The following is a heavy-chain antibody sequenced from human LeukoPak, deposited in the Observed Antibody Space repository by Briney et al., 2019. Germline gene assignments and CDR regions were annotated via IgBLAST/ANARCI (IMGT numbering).Heavy chain of an antibody. V-gene: IGHV3-64D*06. CDR2: ISSNGGST. CDR3: VKWVAYYGSGSGFDY. J-gene: IGHJ4*02. D-gene: IGHD3-10*01. Sequence: PVGSLRLSRSAPGFTFSSYAMHWVRQAPGKGLEYVSAISSNGGSTYYADSVKGRFTISRDNSKNTLYLQMSSLRAEDTAVYYCVKWVAYYGSGSGFDYWGQGTLVPVSS. CDR1: GFTFSSYA.